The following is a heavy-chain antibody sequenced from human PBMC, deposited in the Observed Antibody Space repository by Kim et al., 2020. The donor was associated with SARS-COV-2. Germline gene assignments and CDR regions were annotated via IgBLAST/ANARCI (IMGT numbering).Heavy chain of an antibody. D-gene: IGHD4-17*01. V-gene: IGHV4-34*01. CDR2: INHSGST. J-gene: IGHJ4*02. CDR1: GGSFSGYY. CDR3: ARGAGRAFGGRYGDYGGCDY. Sequence: SETLSLTCAVYGGSFSGYYWSWIRQPPGKGLEWIGEINHSGSTNYNPSLKSRVTISVDTSKNQFSLKLSSVTAADTAVYYCARGAGRAFGGRYGDYGGCDYWGQGTLVTVSS.